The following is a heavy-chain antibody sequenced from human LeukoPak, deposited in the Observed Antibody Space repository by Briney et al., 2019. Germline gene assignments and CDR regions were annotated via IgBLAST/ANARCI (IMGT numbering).Heavy chain of an antibody. CDR2: ISGSGGST. CDR1: GFTFGTYA. D-gene: IGHD6-19*01. CDR3: AKIPYSSGWDQNWFDP. Sequence: GGSLRLSCAASGFTFGTYAMSWVRQAPGKGLEWISAISGSGGSTYYADSVKGRFTISRGNSKNTLYLQMNSLRAEDTAVYYCAKIPYSSGWDQNWFDPWGQGTLVTVSS. J-gene: IGHJ5*02. V-gene: IGHV3-23*01.